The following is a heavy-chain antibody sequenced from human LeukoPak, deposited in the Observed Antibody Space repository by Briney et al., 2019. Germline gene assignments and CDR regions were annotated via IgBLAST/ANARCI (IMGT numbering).Heavy chain of an antibody. J-gene: IGHJ6*04. D-gene: IGHD2-2*01. V-gene: IGHV3-30*04. Sequence: GGSLRLSCAASGFTFSSYAMHWVRQAPGKGLEWVAVTSYDGSEKYYADSVKGRFTISRDNSKNTLYLQMNSLRAEDTAVYYCTRDISPPYCSSTSCYEGDYYYYGMDVWGKGTTVTVSS. CDR2: TSYDGSEK. CDR3: TRDISPPYCSSTSCYEGDYYYYGMDV. CDR1: GFTFSSYA.